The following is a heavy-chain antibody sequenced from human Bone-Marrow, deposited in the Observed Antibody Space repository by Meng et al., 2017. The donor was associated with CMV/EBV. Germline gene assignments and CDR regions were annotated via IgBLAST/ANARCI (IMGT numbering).Heavy chain of an antibody. CDR3: ARDSRDSSGYWVWDY. J-gene: IGHJ4*02. Sequence: VQLVQVGAEVKKPGSSVKVSCKASGGTFSSYAISWVRQAPGQGLEWMGGIIPIFGTANYAQKFQGRVTITADESTSTAYMELSSLRSEDTAVYYCARDSRDSSGYWVWDYWGQGTLVTVPS. CDR1: GGTFSSYA. V-gene: IGHV1-69*01. D-gene: IGHD3-22*01. CDR2: IIPIFGTA.